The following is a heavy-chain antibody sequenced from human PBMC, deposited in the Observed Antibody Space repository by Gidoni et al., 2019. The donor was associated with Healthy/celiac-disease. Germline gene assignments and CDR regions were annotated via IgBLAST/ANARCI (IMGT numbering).Heavy chain of an antibody. CDR3: ARNLRAYGSGSPDAFDI. V-gene: IGHV4-39*01. D-gene: IGHD3-10*01. Sequence: QLQLQESGPGLVKPSETLSLTCTVSGGSISSSSYYWGWIRQPPGKGLEWIGSIYYSGSTYYNPSLKSRVTISVDTSKNQFSLKLSSVTAADTAVYYCARNLRAYGSGSPDAFDIWGQGTMVTVSS. CDR2: IYYSGST. CDR1: GGSISSSSYY. J-gene: IGHJ3*02.